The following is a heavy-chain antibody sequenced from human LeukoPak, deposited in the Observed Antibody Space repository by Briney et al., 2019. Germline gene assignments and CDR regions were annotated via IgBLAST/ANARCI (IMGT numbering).Heavy chain of an antibody. Sequence: GGSLRLSCAASEFTFSSYAMYWVRQAPGKGLVWVSRVHGDGNNIGYADSVKGRFTIFRDNAKNTLYLQMNSLRPDDTAVYYCARARVGDPTDYWGQGTLVTVSS. V-gene: IGHV3-74*01. CDR3: ARARVGDPTDY. CDR1: EFTFSSYA. CDR2: VHGDGNNI. J-gene: IGHJ4*02. D-gene: IGHD1-26*01.